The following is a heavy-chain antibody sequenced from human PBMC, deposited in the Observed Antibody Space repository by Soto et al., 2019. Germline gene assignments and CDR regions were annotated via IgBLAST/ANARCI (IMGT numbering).Heavy chain of an antibody. CDR3: AKGGGSYTTGWYNDY. CDR1: GVSLTNSY. Sequence: QVQLQESGPGLVKPSETMSLTCTVSGVSLTNSYYSWARQPPGKGLEWIGHIWTSGSTNYNPSLGSRVTLSVDTSKNQVSLQLSSVTATDTARYYCAKGGGSYTTGWYNDYWGQGTLVTVSS. V-gene: IGHV4-4*08. D-gene: IGHD6-19*01. J-gene: IGHJ4*02. CDR2: IWTSGST.